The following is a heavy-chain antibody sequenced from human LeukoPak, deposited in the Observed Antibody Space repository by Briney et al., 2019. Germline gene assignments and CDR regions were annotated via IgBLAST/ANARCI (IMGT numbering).Heavy chain of an antibody. CDR3: TREGHGTFDM. CDR2: IKNKAERGTT. Sequence: GGALRLSCAASVFSLSNAYINWVRQAPREGLEWVGLIKNKAERGTTEYAAPVKDRCTVSRDDSKNTVYLQMSSLRTEETAIYYCTREGHGTFDMWGQGTMVTVSS. CDR1: VFSLSNAY. J-gene: IGHJ3*02. V-gene: IGHV3-15*01.